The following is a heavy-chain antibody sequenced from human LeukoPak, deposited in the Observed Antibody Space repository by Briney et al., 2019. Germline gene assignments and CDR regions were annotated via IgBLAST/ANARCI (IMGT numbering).Heavy chain of an antibody. J-gene: IGHJ4*02. D-gene: IGHD1-26*01. CDR3: ARGRPVTGSFYFDY. CDR2: ISNSGST. Sequence: PSDTLSLTCIVSGGSISSYFWSWIRQPPGKGLEWIGYISNSGSTNYNPSLKSRVTISVDTSKNQFSLKLTSVTAADTAVYYCARGRPVTGSFYFDYWGQGTLVTVSS. V-gene: IGHV4-59*07. CDR1: GGSISSYF.